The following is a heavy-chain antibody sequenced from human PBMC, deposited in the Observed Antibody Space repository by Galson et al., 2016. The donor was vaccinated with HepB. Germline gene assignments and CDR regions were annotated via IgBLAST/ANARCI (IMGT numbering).Heavy chain of an antibody. CDR2: IYHSGST. V-gene: IGHV4-39*07. D-gene: IGHD6-6*01. CDR1: SGSISSNNYY. Sequence: SETLSLTCTVSSGSISSNNYYWAWIRLPPETGLAWIGGIYHSGSTNYNPSLKSRVTISVDTSKNQFSLKLNSVTAADTAVYYCAREDSSSVLFFDYWGQGTLVTVSS. CDR3: AREDSSSVLFFDY. J-gene: IGHJ4*02.